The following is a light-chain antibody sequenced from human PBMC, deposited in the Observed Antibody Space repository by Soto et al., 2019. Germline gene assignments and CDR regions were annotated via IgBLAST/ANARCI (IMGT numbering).Light chain of an antibody. Sequence: DIVITQSPYSLAVSLGERATINCKSRQSVLYSSNNKNYLAWYQQKPGQPPKLLIYWASTRESGVPDRFSGSGSGTDFTLTISSLQAEDVAVYYCQQYYSTPITFGQGTRLEIK. J-gene: IGKJ5*01. CDR2: WAS. CDR1: QSVLYSSNNKNY. CDR3: QQYYSTPIT. V-gene: IGKV4-1*01.